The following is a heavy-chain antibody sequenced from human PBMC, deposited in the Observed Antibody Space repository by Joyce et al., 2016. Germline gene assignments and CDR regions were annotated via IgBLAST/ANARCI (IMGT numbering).Heavy chain of an antibody. Sequence: QLVESGGGVVKPGGSLRLSCEASGSTFSSSSMSWFRQAPGKGLEWVAAISGTSYYIFHAETVRGRCTVSRDNAKKTLYLQMNSLRAEDSAVFYCARGGISYYYAMDVWGQGTTVTVSS. V-gene: IGHV3-21*01. CDR3: ARGGISYYYAMDV. J-gene: IGHJ6*02. CDR1: GSTFSSSS. D-gene: IGHD3-16*01. CDR2: ISGTSYYI.